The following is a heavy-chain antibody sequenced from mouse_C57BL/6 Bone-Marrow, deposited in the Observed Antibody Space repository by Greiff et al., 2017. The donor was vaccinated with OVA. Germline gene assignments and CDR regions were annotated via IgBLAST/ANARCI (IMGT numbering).Heavy chain of an antibody. CDR2: IFPGSGST. Sequence: WMQWVRQRPGQGLEWIGEIFPGSGSTYYNEKFKGKATLTVDTSSSTAYMQLSSLTSEDSAVYFCARSSSGYFDYWGQGTTLTVSS. V-gene: IGHV1-56*01. J-gene: IGHJ2*01. CDR3: ARSSSGYFDY. D-gene: IGHD3-2*02. CDR1: W.